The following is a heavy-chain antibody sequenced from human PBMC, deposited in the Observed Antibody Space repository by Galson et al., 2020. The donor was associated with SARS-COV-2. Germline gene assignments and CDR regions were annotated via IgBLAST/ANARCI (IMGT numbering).Heavy chain of an antibody. V-gene: IGHV1-69*10. CDR1: GGTFSSYA. J-gene: IGHJ6*03. CDR2: IIPILGIA. D-gene: IGHD2-2*01. CDR3: ARDYCSSTSCYYYYYMDV. Sequence: SAKVSCKATGGTFSSYAISWVRQAPGQGLEWTGGIIPILGIANYAQKFQGRVTITAYKSTSTAYMELSSLRSEDTAVYYCARDYCSSTSCYYYYYMDVWGKGTTVTVSS.